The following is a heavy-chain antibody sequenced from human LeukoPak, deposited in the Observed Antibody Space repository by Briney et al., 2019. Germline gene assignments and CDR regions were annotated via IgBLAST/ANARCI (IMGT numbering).Heavy chain of an antibody. Sequence: SSETLSLTCAVSGGSVSSGGYYWSWIRQPPGKGLEWIGYIYSSGHTNYNPSLKSRVTISVDTSKNQFSLNLRSVTAADTAVYYCARHFSGAAAPLPFDYWGQGTLVTVSS. CDR2: IYSSGHT. J-gene: IGHJ4*02. V-gene: IGHV4-61*08. D-gene: IGHD6-13*01. CDR3: ARHFSGAAAPLPFDY. CDR1: GGSVSSGGYY.